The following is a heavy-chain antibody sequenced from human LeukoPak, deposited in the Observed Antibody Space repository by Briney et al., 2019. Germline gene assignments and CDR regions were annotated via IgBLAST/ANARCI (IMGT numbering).Heavy chain of an antibody. CDR1: GFTFSSYS. J-gene: IGHJ4*02. V-gene: IGHV3-49*03. CDR3: SREWGNGNDLRPDS. CDR2: IRSSIYGGTP. D-gene: IGHD1-1*01. Sequence: GGSLRLSCAASGFTFSSYSMSWFRQAPGKGLEWIGFIRSSIYGGTPKAAASVKGRFIFSRDDSKGVAYLRMNSLKTDDTAVYYCSREWGNGNDLRPDSWGQGTLVTVSS.